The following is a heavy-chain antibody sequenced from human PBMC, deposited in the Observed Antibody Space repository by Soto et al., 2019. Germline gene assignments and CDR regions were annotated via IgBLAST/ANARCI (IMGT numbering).Heavy chain of an antibody. V-gene: IGHV3-23*01. CDR2: ICVSGGST. D-gene: IGHD3-22*01. CDR3: AKGVLPSYYYDSSGYTPRWNYFDY. CDR1: GFTFSSYA. Sequence: GGSLRLSCAASGFTFSSYAMSWVRQAPGKGLEWVSAICVSGGSTYYAVSVKGRFTISRDNSKNTLYLQMNSLRAEDTAVYYCAKGVLPSYYYDSSGYTPRWNYFDYWGQGTLVTVSS. J-gene: IGHJ4*02.